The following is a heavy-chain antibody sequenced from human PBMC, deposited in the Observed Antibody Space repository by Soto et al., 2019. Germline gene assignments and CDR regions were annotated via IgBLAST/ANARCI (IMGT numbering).Heavy chain of an antibody. CDR1: GGSFSGYY. CDR2: INHSGST. Sequence: SETLSLTCAVYGGSFSGYYWSWIRQPPGKGLVWIGEINHSGSTNYNPSLKSRVTISVDTSKNQFSLKLSSVTAADTAVYYCARGTMVRGVIQAGYYYYMDVWGKGTTVTVS. CDR3: ARGTMVRGVIQAGYYYYMDV. J-gene: IGHJ6*03. D-gene: IGHD3-10*01. V-gene: IGHV4-34*01.